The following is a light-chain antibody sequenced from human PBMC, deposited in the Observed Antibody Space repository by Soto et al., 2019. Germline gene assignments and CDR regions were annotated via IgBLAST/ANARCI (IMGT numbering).Light chain of an antibody. Sequence: QPVLTQSSASSASLGSSVRLTSTLSSGHSSYIIAWHQQQPGKAPRYLMKLEGSGTYNKGSGVPDRFSGSSSGADRYLTISNLKSEDEADYLCETWHSNSQVFGGGTKVTVL. CDR2: LEGSGTY. V-gene: IGLV4-60*03. J-gene: IGLJ2*01. CDR3: ETWHSNSQV. CDR1: SGHSSYI.